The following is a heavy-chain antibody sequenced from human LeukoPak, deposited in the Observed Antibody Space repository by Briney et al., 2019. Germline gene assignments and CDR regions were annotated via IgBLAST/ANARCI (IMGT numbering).Heavy chain of an antibody. D-gene: IGHD6-19*01. Sequence: SETLSLTCAVYGGSFSGYYWSWIRQPPGKGLEWIGEINHSGSTNYNPSLKSRVTISVDTSKNQFSLKLSSVTAADTAVYYCARGLRRSYSSGWSKSEGYSDYWGQGTLVTVSS. CDR3: ARGLRRSYSSGWSKSEGYSDY. V-gene: IGHV4-34*01. J-gene: IGHJ4*02. CDR1: GGSFSGYY. CDR2: INHSGST.